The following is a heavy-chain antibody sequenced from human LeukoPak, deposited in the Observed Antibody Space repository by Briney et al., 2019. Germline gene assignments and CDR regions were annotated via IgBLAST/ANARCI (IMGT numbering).Heavy chain of an antibody. J-gene: IGHJ4*02. CDR3: ARAGGDYAEASW. Sequence: SETLSLTCTVSGGSISSYYWSWIWQPPGKGLEWIGYIYYSGSTNYNPSLKSRVTISVDTSKNQFSLKLSSVTAADTAVYYCARAGGDYAEASWWGQGTLVTVSS. CDR1: GGSISSYY. CDR2: IYYSGST. D-gene: IGHD4-17*01. V-gene: IGHV4-59*01.